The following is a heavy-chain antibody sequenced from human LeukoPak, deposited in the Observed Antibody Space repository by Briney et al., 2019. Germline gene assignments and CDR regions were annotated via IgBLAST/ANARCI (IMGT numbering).Heavy chain of an antibody. CDR1: GFTFSSYG. CDR2: IRYDGSNK. J-gene: IGHJ3*02. Sequence: GGSLRLSCAASGFTFSSYGMHRVRQAPGKGLEWVAFIRYDGSNKYYADSVKGRFTISRDNSKNTLYLQMNSLRAEDTAVYYCAIPGYSSSWYGGAFDIWGQGTMVTVSS. V-gene: IGHV3-30*02. D-gene: IGHD6-13*01. CDR3: AIPGYSSSWYGGAFDI.